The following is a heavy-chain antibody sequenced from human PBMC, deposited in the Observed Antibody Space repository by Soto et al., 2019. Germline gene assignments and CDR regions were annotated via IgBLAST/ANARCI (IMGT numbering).Heavy chain of an antibody. CDR1: GYTFTGYY. CDR3: ARGSDYALLP. D-gene: IGHD4-17*01. Sequence: GASVKVSCKASGYTFTGYYMHWVRQAPGQGLEWMGWINPNSGGTNYAQKFQGRVTISVDTSKNQFSLKLSSVTAADTAVYYCARGSDYALLPWGQGTLVTVSS. CDR2: INPNSGGT. J-gene: IGHJ5*02. V-gene: IGHV1-2*02.